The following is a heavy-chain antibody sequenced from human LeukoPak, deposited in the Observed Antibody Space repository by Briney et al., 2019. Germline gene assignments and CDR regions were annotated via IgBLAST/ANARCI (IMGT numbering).Heavy chain of an antibody. V-gene: IGHV3-53*01. CDR3: ARVGVRGSSTSWDFDY. CDR2: IYSGGST. J-gene: IGHJ4*02. Sequence: GGSLRLSCAASGFTVSSNYMSWVRQAPGKGLEWVSVIYSGGSTYYADSVKGRFTISRDNSKNTLYLQMNSLRAEDTAVYYCARVGVRGSSTSWDFDYWGQGTLVTVSS. CDR1: GFTVSSNY. D-gene: IGHD2-2*01.